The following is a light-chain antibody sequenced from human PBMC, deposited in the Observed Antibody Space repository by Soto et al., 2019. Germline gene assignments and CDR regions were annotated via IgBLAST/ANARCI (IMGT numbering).Light chain of an antibody. CDR1: QGISSY. CDR2: AAS. Sequence: AIRMTQSPSSLSASTGDRVTITCRASQGISSYLAWYRQKPGKAPKLLIYAASTLQSGVPSRFSGSGSGTDFTLTISCLQSEDFATYYCQQYYSYPTISFGQGTRLEIK. J-gene: IGKJ5*01. V-gene: IGKV1-8*01. CDR3: QQYYSYPTIS.